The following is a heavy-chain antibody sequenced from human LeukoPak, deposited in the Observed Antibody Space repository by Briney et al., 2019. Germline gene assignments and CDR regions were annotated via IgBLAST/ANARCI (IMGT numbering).Heavy chain of an antibody. CDR1: GFSFSSHG. Sequence: GGSLRLSCAASGFSFSSHGMNWVRQAPGKGLEWIAYISSSSVTIYYADSVKGRFTISRDNSKNTLYLQMNSLRAEDTAVYYCAKCILTGYYKGYMDVWGKGTTVTISS. J-gene: IGHJ6*03. CDR3: AKCILTGYYKGYMDV. D-gene: IGHD3-9*01. V-gene: IGHV3-48*01. CDR2: ISSSSVTI.